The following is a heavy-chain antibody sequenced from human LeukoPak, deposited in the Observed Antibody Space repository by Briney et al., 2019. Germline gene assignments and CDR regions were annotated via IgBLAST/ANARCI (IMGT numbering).Heavy chain of an antibody. CDR2: ISSSGGST. D-gene: IGHD5-18*01. J-gene: IGHJ4*02. CDR1: GFXFSSYA. CDR3: AKGEYSYGYLFDY. V-gene: IGHV3-23*01. Sequence: GGSLRLSCVASGFXFSSYAIGWVRQAPGKGLEWVSTISSSGGSTYYADSVKGRFTISRDNSKNTLNLQMNGLRAEDTAVYYCAKGEYSYGYLFDYWGQGTLVTVSS.